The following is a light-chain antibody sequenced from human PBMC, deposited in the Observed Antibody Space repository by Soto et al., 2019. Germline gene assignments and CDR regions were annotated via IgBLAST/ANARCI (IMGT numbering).Light chain of an antibody. CDR3: QQYNIYPLT. CDR2: AAS. Sequence: DVPMTQSPSSLSASVGDRVTITCRAGQDINSYLAWYQQKPGNAPKSLIYAASSLQTGVPSRFSGSESGTDFTLTISNLQPEDSATYYCQQYNIYPLTFGGGTKVEIK. CDR1: QDINSY. V-gene: IGKV1D-16*01. J-gene: IGKJ4*01.